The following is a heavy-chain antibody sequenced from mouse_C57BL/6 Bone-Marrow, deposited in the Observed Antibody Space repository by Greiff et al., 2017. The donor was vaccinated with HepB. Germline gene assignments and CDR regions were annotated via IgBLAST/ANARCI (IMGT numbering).Heavy chain of an antibody. Sequence: VQLQQSGAELVRPGASVKLSCTASGFNIKDDYMHWVKQRPEQGLEWIGWIDPENGDTEYASKFQGKATITADTSSTTAYLQLSSLTSEDTAVYYCLTPYYFDYWGQGTTLTVSS. V-gene: IGHV14-4*01. CDR2: IDPENGDT. J-gene: IGHJ2*01. CDR3: LTPYYFDY. CDR1: GFNIKDDY.